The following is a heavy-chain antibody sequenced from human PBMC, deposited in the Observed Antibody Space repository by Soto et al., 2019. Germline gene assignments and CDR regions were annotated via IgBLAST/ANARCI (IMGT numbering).Heavy chain of an antibody. CDR2: ISFGVHT. CDR1: ADTVSGGYYY. D-gene: IGHD2-15*01. Sequence: QVQLQESGPGLVKPSETMPLTCTVSADTVSGGYYYWAWIRQPPGKGLEWIARISFGVHTYHNPSPKSRLTISVDTSKNQFSLKITSVTAADTAVDYCARQRAWYGEWAFDNWGQGTMVTV. CDR3: ARQRAWYGEWAFDN. J-gene: IGHJ3*02. V-gene: IGHV4-39*01.